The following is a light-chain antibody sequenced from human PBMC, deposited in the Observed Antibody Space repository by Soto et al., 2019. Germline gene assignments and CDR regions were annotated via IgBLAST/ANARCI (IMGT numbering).Light chain of an antibody. V-gene: IGKV1-39*01. CDR2: TSS. CDR1: QTIATY. CDR3: QQGYSIHALT. Sequence: IEMTQSPASLSASVGDRVTITCRASQTIATYLNWFQHKSGRAPKLLIYTSSSVNSGVSSRFRGSGSGTDFTLTINDVQPEDSATYYCQQGYSIHALTFGGGTKLELK. J-gene: IGKJ4*01.